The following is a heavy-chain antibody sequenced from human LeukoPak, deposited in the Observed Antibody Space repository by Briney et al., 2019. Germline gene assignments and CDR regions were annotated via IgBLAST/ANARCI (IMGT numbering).Heavy chain of an antibody. CDR1: GFTFSSYS. V-gene: IGHV3-21*01. CDR3: ARDCSSTSCYRAFDI. CDR2: ISSSSSYI. Sequence: PGGSLRLSCAASGFTFSSYSMNWVRQAPGKGLEWVSSISSSSSYIYYADSVKGRFTISRDNAKNSLYLQMNSLRAEDTAVYFCARDCSSTSCYRAFDIWGQGTMVTVFS. J-gene: IGHJ3*02. D-gene: IGHD2-2*01.